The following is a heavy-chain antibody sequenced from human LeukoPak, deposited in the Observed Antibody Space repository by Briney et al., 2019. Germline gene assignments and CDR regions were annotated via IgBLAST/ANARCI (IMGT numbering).Heavy chain of an antibody. J-gene: IGHJ4*02. CDR2: INHSGST. CDR1: GGSFSGYY. CDR3: ARHAALYYCSSTSCYALDY. Sequence: PSETLSLTCAVYGGSFSGYYWSWIRQPPGKGLEWIGEINHSGSTNYNPSLKGRATISVDTSKNQFSLKLSSVTAADTAVYYCARHAALYYCSSTSCYALDYWGQGTLVTVSS. V-gene: IGHV4-34*01. D-gene: IGHD2-2*01.